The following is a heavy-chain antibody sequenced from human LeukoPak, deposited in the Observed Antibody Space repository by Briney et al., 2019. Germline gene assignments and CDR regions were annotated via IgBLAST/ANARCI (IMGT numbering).Heavy chain of an antibody. CDR1: GGSFSGYY. D-gene: IGHD5-12*01. V-gene: IGHV4-34*01. CDR2: INHSGST. CDR3: ARGKWLRSSFDY. Sequence: SETLSLTCAVYGGSFSGYYWSWICQPPGKGLEWIGEINHSGSTNYNPSLKSRVTISVDTSKNQFSLKLSSVTAADTAVYYCARGKWLRSSFDYWGQGTLVTVSS. J-gene: IGHJ4*02.